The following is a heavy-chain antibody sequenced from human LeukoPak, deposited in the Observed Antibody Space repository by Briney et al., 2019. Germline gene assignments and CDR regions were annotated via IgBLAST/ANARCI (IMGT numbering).Heavy chain of an antibody. CDR3: ARVFDS. J-gene: IGHJ4*02. V-gene: IGHV4-39*07. Sequence: PSKTPSLTCTVSGGSVSTSDYYWGWIRQSPVKGLEWIGDVFYTGKTNYNPSLRGRATISIDTSKNQFSLKLTYVTAADSAVYYCARVFDSWGQGTLVTVSS. CDR1: GGSVSTSDYY. CDR2: VFYTGKT.